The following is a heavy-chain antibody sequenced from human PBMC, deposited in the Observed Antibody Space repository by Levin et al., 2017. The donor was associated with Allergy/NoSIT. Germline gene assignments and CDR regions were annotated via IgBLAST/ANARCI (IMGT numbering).Heavy chain of an antibody. CDR2: ITSRGRT. J-gene: IGHJ4*02. CDR3: AQEPLTRYSYGES. D-gene: IGHD5-18*01. V-gene: IGHV3-23*01. Sequence: GESLKISCAASGFMFRNYDMSWVRQAPGRGLEWVSAITSRGRTDDAGSVRGRFAMSRDDAKNTVYLQMYSLRAEDTGIYFCAQEPLTRYSYGESWGQGTQVTVSS. CDR1: GFMFRNYD.